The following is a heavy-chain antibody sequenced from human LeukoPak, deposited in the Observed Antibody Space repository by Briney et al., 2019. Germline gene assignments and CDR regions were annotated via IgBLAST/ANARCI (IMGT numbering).Heavy chain of an antibody. CDR1: GGFISSYY. Sequence: SETLSLTCTVSGGFISSYYWSWIRQPPGKGLEWIGYIYYSGSTNYNPSLKSRVTISVDTSKNQFSLKLSSVTAADTAVYYCARQLDYGVNNAAWYFDLWGRGTLVTVSS. CDR2: IYYSGST. J-gene: IGHJ2*01. CDR3: ARQLDYGVNNAAWYFDL. V-gene: IGHV4-59*08. D-gene: IGHD4-17*01.